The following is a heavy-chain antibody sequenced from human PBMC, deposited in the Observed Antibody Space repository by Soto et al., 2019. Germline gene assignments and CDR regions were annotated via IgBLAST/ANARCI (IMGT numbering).Heavy chain of an antibody. J-gene: IGHJ4*02. V-gene: IGHV4-59*01. CDR1: VDSISTYY. D-gene: IGHD1-1*01. CDR2: TFYSGGT. Sequence: SEALSLTCTVSVDSISTYYWSWIRQAPGKGLQWIGYTFYSGGTAYNPSLKSRVTMSLDMSKKQISLNLSSVTTADTATYFCARLQLVHKVIDYWGQGTLVTVSS. CDR3: ARLQLVHKVIDY.